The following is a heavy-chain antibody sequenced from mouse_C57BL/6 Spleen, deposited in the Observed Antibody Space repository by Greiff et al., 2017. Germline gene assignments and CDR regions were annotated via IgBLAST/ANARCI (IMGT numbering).Heavy chain of an antibody. V-gene: IGHV1-26*01. J-gene: IGHJ2*01. Sequence: EVQLQQSGPELVKPGASVKISCKASGYTFTDYYMNWVKQSHGKSLEWIGDINPNNGGTSYNQKFKGKATLTVDKSSSTAYMELRSLTSEDSAVXYCARVGGYGPLDYWGQGTTLTVSS. CDR3: ARVGGYGPLDY. CDR2: INPNNGGT. D-gene: IGHD2-2*01. CDR1: GYTFTDYY.